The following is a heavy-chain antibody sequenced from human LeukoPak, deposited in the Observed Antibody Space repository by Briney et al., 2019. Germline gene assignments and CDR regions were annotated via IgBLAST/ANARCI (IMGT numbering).Heavy chain of an antibody. J-gene: IGHJ4*02. CDR1: GFTFSSYS. CDR2: ISSSSSYI. D-gene: IGHD3-3*01. Sequence: PGGSLRLSCAASGFTFSSYSMNWVRQAPRMGLEWASSISSSSSYIYYADSVKGRFTISRDNAKNSLYLQMNSLRAEDTAVYYCGAFWSGYYPVGFDYWGQGTLVTVSS. CDR3: GAFWSGYYPVGFDY. V-gene: IGHV3-21*01.